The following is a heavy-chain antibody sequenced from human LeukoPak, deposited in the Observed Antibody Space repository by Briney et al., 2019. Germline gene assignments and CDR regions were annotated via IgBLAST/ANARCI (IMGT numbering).Heavy chain of an antibody. V-gene: IGHV1-8*01. CDR3: AIYCSSTSCYTSAVATIDY. D-gene: IGHD2-2*02. Sequence: ASVKVSCKASGYTFTSYDINWVRQAAGQGLEWMGWMNPNNGNTGYAQKFQGRVTMTRNTSISTAYMELSSLRSEDTAVYYCAIYCSSTSCYTSAVATIDYWGQGALVTVSS. CDR2: MNPNNGNT. J-gene: IGHJ4*02. CDR1: GYTFTSYD.